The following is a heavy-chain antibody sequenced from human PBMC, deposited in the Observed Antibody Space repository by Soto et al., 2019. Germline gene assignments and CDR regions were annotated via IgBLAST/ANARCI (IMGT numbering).Heavy chain of an antibody. V-gene: IGHV3-23*01. D-gene: IGHD2-2*01. Sequence: GGSLRLSCAASGFTFSSYAMSWVRQAPGKGLEWVSAISGSGGSTYYADSVKGRFTISRDNSKNTLYLQMNSLRAEDTAVYYCPKVEYRLYCSCTSCYVRGKLGYCYMDVWGKGTRVTVS. CDR2: ISGSGGST. CDR1: GFTFSSYA. J-gene: IGHJ6*03. CDR3: PKVEYRLYCSCTSCYVRGKLGYCYMDV.